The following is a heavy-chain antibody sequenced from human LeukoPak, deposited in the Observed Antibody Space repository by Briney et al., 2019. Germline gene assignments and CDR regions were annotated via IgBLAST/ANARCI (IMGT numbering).Heavy chain of an antibody. V-gene: IGHV6-1*01. J-gene: IGHJ3*02. D-gene: IGHD6-25*01. CDR2: SYYRSKWYN. CDR1: GDSLSRNSAA. CDR3: ARDNSGGYRPAGAFDI. Sequence: SQTLSLTCAISGDSLSRNSAAWNWLRQSPSRGLEWLGRSYYRSKWYNDYGLYVKSRITINPDTSKNQFSLQLNSVTPEDTAVYYCARDNSGGYRPAGAFDIWGQGTMVTVSS.